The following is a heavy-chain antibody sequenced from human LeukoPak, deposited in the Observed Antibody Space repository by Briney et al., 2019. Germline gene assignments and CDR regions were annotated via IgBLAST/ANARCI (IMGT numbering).Heavy chain of an antibody. CDR2: VYHNGHS. CDR1: GGSFNDNY. V-gene: IGHV4-59*01. D-gene: IGHD2-15*01. Sequence: SETLSLTCHVSGGSFNDNYWNWIRHLPGKGLEWIGYVYHNGHSDYNPSLKSRVTISVDTSTNQFSLKMISVTAADTAVYYCASLGYSSGWLDSWGHGSLVIVSS. CDR3: ASLGYSSGWLDS. J-gene: IGHJ5*01.